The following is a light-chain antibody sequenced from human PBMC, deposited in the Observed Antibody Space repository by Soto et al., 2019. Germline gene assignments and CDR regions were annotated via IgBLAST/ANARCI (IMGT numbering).Light chain of an antibody. V-gene: IGKV1-33*01. CDR3: LQYDYQPP. CDR1: QNINNY. J-gene: IGKJ5*01. CDR2: DAS. Sequence: DIQMTQSPSSLSASVGDRVTITCQASQNINNYLNWYQQKPGRAPKLLIYDASNLEAGVPSRFRRSGSVTGITFTPTRLQPEVVASYFRLQYDYQPPFGQGTRLEIK.